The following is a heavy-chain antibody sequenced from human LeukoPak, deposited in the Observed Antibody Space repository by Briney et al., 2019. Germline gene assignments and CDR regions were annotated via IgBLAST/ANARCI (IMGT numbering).Heavy chain of an antibody. CDR3: ASGRLVGAPDY. D-gene: IGHD1-26*01. V-gene: IGHV3-74*01. CDR1: GFTFSSYW. CDR2: ITSDGSGI. J-gene: IGHJ4*02. Sequence: GGSLRLSCAASGFTFSSYWMHWVRQGPGKGLVWVSRITSDGSGIGYADSVKGRFSTSRDNAKNTLYLQMNSLRAEDTAVYYCASGRLVGAPDYWGQGTLVTVSS.